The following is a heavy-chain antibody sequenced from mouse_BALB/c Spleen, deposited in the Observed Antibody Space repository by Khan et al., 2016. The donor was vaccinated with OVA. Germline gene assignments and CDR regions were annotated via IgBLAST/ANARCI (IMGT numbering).Heavy chain of an antibody. Sequence: QVQLQQSGAELARPGASVKLSCKASGYTFTDYYINWVKQRTGQGLEWIGEISPGSGDTYYNERFQGKATMTANKSSSPAYMQLISLTSEASAVYFCARRNYCGSTFADWGQGTLVTVSA. V-gene: IGHV1-77*01. CDR1: GYTFTDYY. J-gene: IGHJ3*01. D-gene: IGHD1-2*01. CDR3: ARRNYCGSTFAD. CDR2: ISPGSGDT.